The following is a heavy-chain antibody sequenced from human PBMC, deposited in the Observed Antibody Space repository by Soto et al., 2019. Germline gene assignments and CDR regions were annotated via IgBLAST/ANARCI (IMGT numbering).Heavy chain of an antibody. J-gene: IGHJ4*02. CDR1: GFTFSSYA. CDR3: SKDERYYYGSGSPLDY. Sequence: PGGSLRLSCAASGFTFSSYAMSWVRQAPGKGLEWFSAISCSGGSTYYADSVKGRFTSSRDNSKNTLDLQMNSLRAEDTAVYYCSKDERYYYGSGSPLDYWGQGTLVTVSS. CDR2: ISCSGGST. V-gene: IGHV3-23*01. D-gene: IGHD3-10*01.